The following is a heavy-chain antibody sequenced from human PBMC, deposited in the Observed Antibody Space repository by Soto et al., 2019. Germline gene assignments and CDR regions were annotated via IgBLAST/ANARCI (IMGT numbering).Heavy chain of an antibody. V-gene: IGHV3-30*18. J-gene: IGHJ6*02. D-gene: IGHD4-17*01. CDR3: AKDYYDYGDYGRRGGMDV. Sequence: QVPLVESGGGVVQPGRSLRLSCAASGFTFSSYGMHWVRQAPGKGLEWVAVISYDGSNKYYADSVKGRFTISRDNSKNTLYLQMNSLRAEDTAVYYCAKDYYDYGDYGRRGGMDVWGQGTTVTVSS. CDR2: ISYDGSNK. CDR1: GFTFSSYG.